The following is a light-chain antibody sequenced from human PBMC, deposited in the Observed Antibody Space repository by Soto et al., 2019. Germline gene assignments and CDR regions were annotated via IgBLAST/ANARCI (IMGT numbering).Light chain of an antibody. CDR1: RSLVYSDGNTS. V-gene: IGKV2-30*01. CDR3: MQGTLWHHT. J-gene: IGKJ1*01. CDR2: EVS. Sequence: VVMTQSPLTLPVTLGQPASIPCRSSRSLVYSDGNTSLKWFQQRPGHSPRRLIFEVSNRDSGGPDRLCGSASGTDFTLKIDRVEAEGVGGYYCMQGTLWHHTFGQGAKVDIK.